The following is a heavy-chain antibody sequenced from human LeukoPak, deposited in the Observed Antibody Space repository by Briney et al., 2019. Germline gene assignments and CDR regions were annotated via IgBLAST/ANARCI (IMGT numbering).Heavy chain of an antibody. CDR3: ATKERRWLQFDAFDI. CDR1: GFTFSSYG. D-gene: IGHD5-24*01. CDR2: IRYDGSNK. Sequence: GGSLRLSCAASGFTFSSYGMHWVRQAPGKGLEWVAFIRYDGSNKYYADSVKGRFTISRDNSKNTLYLQMNSLRAEDTAVYYCATKERRWLQFDAFDIWGQGTMVTVSS. J-gene: IGHJ3*02. V-gene: IGHV3-30*02.